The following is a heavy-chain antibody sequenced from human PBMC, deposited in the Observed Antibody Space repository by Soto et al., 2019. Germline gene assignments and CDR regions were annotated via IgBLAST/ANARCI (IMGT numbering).Heavy chain of an antibody. CDR3: AIQSGYCSGGSCREFDY. V-gene: IGHV4-34*01. CDR2: INHSGST. CDR1: GGSFSGYY. Sequence: QVQLQQWGAGLLKPSETLSLTCAVYGGSFSGYYWSWIRQPPGKGLEWIGEINHSGSTNYNPSLKSRVTISVDTSKNQFSLKLSSVTAADTAVYYCAIQSGYCSGGSCREFDYWGQGTLVTVSS. J-gene: IGHJ4*02. D-gene: IGHD2-15*01.